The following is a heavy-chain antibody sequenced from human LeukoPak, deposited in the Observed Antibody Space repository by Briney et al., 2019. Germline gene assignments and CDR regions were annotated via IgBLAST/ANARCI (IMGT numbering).Heavy chain of an antibody. CDR3: ARLDYGDNAFDY. V-gene: IGHV4-34*01. CDR1: GGSFSGYY. D-gene: IGHD4-17*01. J-gene: IGHJ4*02. Sequence: SETLSLTCAVYGGSFSGYYWSWIRQPPGKGLEWIWEINHSGSTNYNPSLKSRVTISVDTSKNQFSLKLSSVTAADTAVYYCARLDYGDNAFDYWGQGTLVTVSS. CDR2: INHSGST.